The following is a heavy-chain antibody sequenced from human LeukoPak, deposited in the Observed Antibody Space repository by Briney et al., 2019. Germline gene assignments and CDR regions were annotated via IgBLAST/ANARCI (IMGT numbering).Heavy chain of an antibody. CDR1: GGTFSSYA. CDR2: IIPIFGTA. V-gene: IGHV1-69*13. Sequence: SVKVSCKASGGTFSSYAISWVRQAPGQGLEWMGGIIPIFGTANYAQKFQGRVTITADESTSTAYMELSSLRSEDTAVYYCARGPRDDFWSGDYYFDYWGQGTLVTVSS. J-gene: IGHJ4*02. D-gene: IGHD3-3*01. CDR3: ARGPRDDFWSGDYYFDY.